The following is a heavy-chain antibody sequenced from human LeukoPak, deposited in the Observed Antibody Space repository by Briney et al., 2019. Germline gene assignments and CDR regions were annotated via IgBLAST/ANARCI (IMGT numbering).Heavy chain of an antibody. V-gene: IGHV5-10-1*01. CDR2: IDPSDSYT. Sequence: GESLKISCKGSGYSFTSYWISWVRQMPGKGPEWMGRIDPSDSYTNYSPPFQGHVTISADKSISTAYLQWSSLKASDTAMYYCARVFILTGYYISHYFDYWGQGTLVTVSS. D-gene: IGHD3-9*01. CDR1: GYSFTSYW. J-gene: IGHJ4*02. CDR3: ARVFILTGYYISHYFDY.